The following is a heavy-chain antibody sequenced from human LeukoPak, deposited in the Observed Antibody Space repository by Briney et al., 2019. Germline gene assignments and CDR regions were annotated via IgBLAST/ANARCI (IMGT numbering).Heavy chain of an antibody. CDR2: IIPILGIA. J-gene: IGHJ5*02. V-gene: IGHV1-69*04. CDR3: ARAISYYYDSSGSYWFDP. Sequence: SVKVSCKASGGTFSSYAISWVRQAPGQGLEWMGRIIPILGIANYAQKFQGRVTITADKSTSTAYMELSSLRSEDTAVYYCARAISYYYDSSGSYWFDPWGQGTLVTVSP. D-gene: IGHD3-22*01. CDR1: GGTFSSYA.